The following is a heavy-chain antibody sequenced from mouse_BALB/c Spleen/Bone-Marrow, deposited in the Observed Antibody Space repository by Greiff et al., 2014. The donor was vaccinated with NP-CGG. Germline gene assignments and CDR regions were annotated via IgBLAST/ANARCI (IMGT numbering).Heavy chain of an antibody. V-gene: IGHV2-9*02. CDR2: IWAGGST. CDR3: ARPTPRYFAMDY. CDR1: GFSLTSYG. D-gene: IGHD6-1*01. Sequence: QVQLQQPGPGLVAPSQSPSITCTVSGFSLTSYGVHWVRQPPGKGLEWLGVIWAGGSTNYNSALMSRLSISKDNSKSQVFLKMNSLQTDDTAMYYCARPTPRYFAMDYRGQGTSVTVSS. J-gene: IGHJ4*01.